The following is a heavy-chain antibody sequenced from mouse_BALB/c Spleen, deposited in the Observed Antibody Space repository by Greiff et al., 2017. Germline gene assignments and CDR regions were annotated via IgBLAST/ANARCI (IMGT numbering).Heavy chain of an antibody. V-gene: IGHV7-3*02. CDR2: IRNKANGYTT. Sequence: EVKLMESGGGLVQPGGSLRLSCATSGFTFTDYYMSWVRQPPGKALEWLGFIRNKANGYTTEYSASVKVRFTISRDNSQSILYLQMNTLRAEDSATYYCARDRGNDEGLDYWGQGTSVTVSS. CDR3: ARDRGNDEGLDY. D-gene: IGHD2-12*01. J-gene: IGHJ4*01. CDR1: GFTFTDYY.